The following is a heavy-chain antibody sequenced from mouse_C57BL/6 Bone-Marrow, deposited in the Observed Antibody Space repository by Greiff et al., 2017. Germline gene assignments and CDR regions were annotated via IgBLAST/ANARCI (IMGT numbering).Heavy chain of an antibody. CDR1: GFTFSSYG. CDR2: ISSGGSYT. V-gene: IGHV5-6*01. D-gene: IGHD2-2*01. Sequence: EVHLVESGGDLVKPGGSLKLSCAASGFTFSSYGMSWVRQTPDKRLEWVATISSGGSYTYYPDSVKGRFTISRDNAKNTLYLQMSSLRSEDTAMYDGARQVVCYGYGGVAYWGQGTLVTVTA. CDR3: ARQVVCYGYGGVAY. J-gene: IGHJ3*01.